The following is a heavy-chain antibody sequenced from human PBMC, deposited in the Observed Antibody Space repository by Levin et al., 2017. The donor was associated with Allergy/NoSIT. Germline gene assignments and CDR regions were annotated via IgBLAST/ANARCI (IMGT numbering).Heavy chain of an antibody. Sequence: SQTLSLTCAVYGGSFSGYYWSWIRQPPGKGLEWIGEINHSGSTNYNPSLKSRVTISVDTSKNQFSLKLSSVTAADTAVYYCGRSLTTWGWFDPWGQGTLVTVSS. CDR1: GGSFSGYY. V-gene: IGHV4-34*01. CDR3: GRSLTTWGWFDP. CDR2: INHSGST. J-gene: IGHJ5*02. D-gene: IGHD3-16*01.